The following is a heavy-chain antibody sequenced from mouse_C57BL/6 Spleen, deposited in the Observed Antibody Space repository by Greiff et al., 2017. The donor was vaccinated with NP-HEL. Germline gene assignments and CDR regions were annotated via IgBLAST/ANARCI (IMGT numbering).Heavy chain of an antibody. CDR1: GFNIKDYY. D-gene: IGHD2-3*01. CDR3: TTRDGYYFYAMDY. J-gene: IGHJ4*01. Sequence: VQLQQSGAELVRPGASVKLSCTASGFNIKDYYMHWVKQRPEQGLEWIGRIDPEDGDTEYAPKFQGKATMTADTSSNTAYLQLSSLTSEDTAVYYCTTRDGYYFYAMDYWGQGTSVTVSS. CDR2: IDPEDGDT. V-gene: IGHV14-1*01.